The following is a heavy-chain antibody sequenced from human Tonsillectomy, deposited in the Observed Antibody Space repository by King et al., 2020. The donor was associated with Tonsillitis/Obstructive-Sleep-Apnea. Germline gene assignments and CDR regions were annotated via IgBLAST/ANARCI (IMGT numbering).Heavy chain of an antibody. CDR1: GGSISSSYYY. V-gene: IGHV4-39*01. J-gene: IGHJ6*03. D-gene: IGHD6-19*01. CDR2: IYYSGST. Sequence: QLQESGPGLVKPSETLSLTCTVSGGSISSSYYYWGWIRQPPGKGLEWIGCIYYSGSTYYNPSLERRVTISVDTSKNQFSLKLSSVTAADTAVYYCARQLSIAVAAYMDVWGKGTTVTVSS. CDR3: ARQLSIAVAAYMDV.